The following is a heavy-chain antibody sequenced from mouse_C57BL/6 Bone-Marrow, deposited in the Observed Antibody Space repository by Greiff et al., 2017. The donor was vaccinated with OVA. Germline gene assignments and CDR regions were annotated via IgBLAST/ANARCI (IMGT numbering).Heavy chain of an antibody. V-gene: IGHV5-4*03. CDR3: ARRGMITKIFAY. CDR2: ISDGGSYT. CDR1: GFTFSSYA. D-gene: IGHD2-4*01. Sequence: EVKLMESGGGLVKPGGSLKLSCAASGFTFSSYAMSWVRQTPEKRLEWVATISDGGSYTYYPDNVKGRFTISRDNAKNNLYLQMSHLKSEDTAMYYCARRGMITKIFAYWGQGTLVTVSA. J-gene: IGHJ3*01.